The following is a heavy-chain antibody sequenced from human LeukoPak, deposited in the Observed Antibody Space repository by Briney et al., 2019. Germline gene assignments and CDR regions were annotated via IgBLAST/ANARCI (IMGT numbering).Heavy chain of an antibody. D-gene: IGHD3-22*01. Sequence: ASVTVSFKGSGYTFTYYGSSWVRQAPRQGLEWMGWINPNIGCTNYAQNYQGRVTITTDTSISTDYMELSKLRSVNTAVYYCARAPTYYYDSSGYFSTRADYYFVYWGEGTLVTVSS. V-gene: IGHV1-2*02. CDR3: ARAPTYYYDSSGYFSTRADYYFVY. CDR1: GYTFTYYG. J-gene: IGHJ4*02. CDR2: INPNIGCT.